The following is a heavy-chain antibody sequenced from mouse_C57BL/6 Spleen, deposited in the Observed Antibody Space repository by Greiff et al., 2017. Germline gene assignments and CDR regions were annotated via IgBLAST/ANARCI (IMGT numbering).Heavy chain of an antibody. V-gene: IGHV1-52*01. CDR2: IDPSDSEP. CDR3: ASTVVSPYWYFDV. CDR1: GYTFTSYW. Sequence: QVQLQQPGAELVRPGSSVKLSCKASGYTFTSYWLHWVKQRPIQGLEWIGNIDPSDSEPHYNQKFKGKATLTVDKYSSTAYMQLISRPSAESAVYYCASTVVSPYWYFDVWGTGTTVTVSS. J-gene: IGHJ1*03. D-gene: IGHD1-1*01.